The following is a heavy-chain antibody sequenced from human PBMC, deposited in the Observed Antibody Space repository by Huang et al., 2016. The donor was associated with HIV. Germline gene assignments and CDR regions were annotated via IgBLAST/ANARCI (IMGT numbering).Heavy chain of an antibody. V-gene: IGHV3-48*01. CDR1: GFTFSSFG. D-gene: IGHD3-9*01. CDR2: SSDSSGVV. Sequence: EVQLVESGGGLVQPGGSLRLSCAASGFTFSSFGMNWVRQAPGKGLEWVSYSSDSSGVVHDADSVKGRFTISRDNVKKSLYLQMNSLRVEDTAVYYCAKDKDWYVKLDYWGQGILVTVSS. CDR3: AKDKDWYVKLDY. J-gene: IGHJ4*02.